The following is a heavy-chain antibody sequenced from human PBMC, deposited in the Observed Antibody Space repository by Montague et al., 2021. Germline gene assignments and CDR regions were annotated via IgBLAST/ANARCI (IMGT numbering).Heavy chain of an antibody. CDR1: GGSISSGSYY. D-gene: IGHD1-26*01. Sequence: TLSLTCTVSGGSISSGSYYWSWIRQPAGKGLEWIGHIHTTGSSNYNPSLKSRVTISTDTSKNQFSLKLGSVTAADTAVYYCEMWENYHHGVGVWGPGTLVTVSS. CDR3: EMWENYHHGVGV. CDR2: IHTTGSS. J-gene: IGHJ6*02. V-gene: IGHV4-61*09.